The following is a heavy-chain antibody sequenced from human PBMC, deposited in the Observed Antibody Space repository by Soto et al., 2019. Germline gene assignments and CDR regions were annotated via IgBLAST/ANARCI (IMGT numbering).Heavy chain of an antibody. V-gene: IGHV1-46*01. Sequence: ASVKVSCKASGYTFTSYYMHWVRQAPGQGLEWMGIINPSGGSTSYAQKCQGRVTMTRDTSTSTVYMELSSLRSEDTAVYYCAREVTIFGVVNQTQHAFDIWGQGTMVTVSS. CDR2: INPSGGST. J-gene: IGHJ3*02. CDR3: AREVTIFGVVNQTQHAFDI. D-gene: IGHD3-3*01. CDR1: GYTFTSYY.